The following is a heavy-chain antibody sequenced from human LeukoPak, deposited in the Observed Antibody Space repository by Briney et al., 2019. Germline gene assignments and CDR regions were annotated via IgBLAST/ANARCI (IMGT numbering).Heavy chain of an antibody. Sequence: SETLSLTCAVYGGSFSGYYWSWIRQPPGKGLEWIGEINHSGSTNYNPSLKSRVTISVDTSKNQFSLKLSSVTAADTAVYYCARHSSGWHILDYWGQGTLVTVSS. D-gene: IGHD6-19*01. CDR1: GGSFSGYY. J-gene: IGHJ4*02. CDR2: INHSGST. CDR3: ARHSSGWHILDY. V-gene: IGHV4-34*01.